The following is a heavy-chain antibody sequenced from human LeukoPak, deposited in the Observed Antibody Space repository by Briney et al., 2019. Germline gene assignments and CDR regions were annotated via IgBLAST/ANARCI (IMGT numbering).Heavy chain of an antibody. Sequence: SETLSLTCTVSGASVSSGSYYWSWIRQPPGKGLEWIGYIYYSGSTNYNPSLKSRVTISVDTSKNQFSLKLSSVTAADTAVYYCARGSVKELDFDYWGQGTLVTVSS. J-gene: IGHJ4*02. CDR1: GASVSSGSYY. V-gene: IGHV4-61*01. CDR3: ARGSVKELDFDY. CDR2: IYYSGST. D-gene: IGHD6-6*01.